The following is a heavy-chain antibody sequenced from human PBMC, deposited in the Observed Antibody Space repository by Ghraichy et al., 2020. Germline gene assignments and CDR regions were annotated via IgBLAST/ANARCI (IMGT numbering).Heavy chain of an antibody. J-gene: IGHJ4*02. CDR1: GFTFSSAW. V-gene: IGHV3-15*01. Sequence: GESLNISCAASGFTFSSAWMSWVRQIPGKGLEWFGRIKSKGDGGTTDYAAPVKGRFTISRDDSKNTLYLQMNSLKIEDTAVYYCTTVKFRARDLLWGQGTLVTVSS. CDR2: IKSKGDGGTT. CDR3: TTVKFRARDLL. D-gene: IGHD5-24*01.